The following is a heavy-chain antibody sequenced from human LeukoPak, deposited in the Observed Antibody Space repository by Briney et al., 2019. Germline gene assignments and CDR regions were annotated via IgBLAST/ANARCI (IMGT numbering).Heavy chain of an antibody. D-gene: IGHD3-16*01. CDR2: MNPNSGNT. Sequence: GASVKVWCKDSGYTFTSYDINWVRQATGQGLECMGWMNPNSGNTGYAQKFQGRVTMTRNTSISTAYMELSSLRSEDTAVYYCARVVWGTNGAFDIWGQGTMVTVSS. V-gene: IGHV1-8*01. CDR1: GYTFTSYD. J-gene: IGHJ3*02. CDR3: ARVVWGTNGAFDI.